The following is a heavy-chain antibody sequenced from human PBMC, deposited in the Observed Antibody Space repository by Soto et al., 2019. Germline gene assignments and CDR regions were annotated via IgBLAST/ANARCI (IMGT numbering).Heavy chain of an antibody. Sequence: EVQLLESGEGLVQRGGSLRLSCAASGFIFNNYAMTWVRQAPGKGLEWVARVSGRGGSAYYADSVKGRLTISRDNSNNTLYLQMTNVRGEDTAVYYCVRRAGGAVVWYYDLWGRGTLVSVFS. CDR3: VRRAGGAVVWYYDL. CDR1: GFIFNNYA. CDR2: VSGRGGSA. D-gene: IGHD2-21*01. V-gene: IGHV3-23*01. J-gene: IGHJ2*01.